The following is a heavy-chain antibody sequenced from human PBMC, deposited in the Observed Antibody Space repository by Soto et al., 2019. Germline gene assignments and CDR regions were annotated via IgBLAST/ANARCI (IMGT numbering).Heavy chain of an antibody. V-gene: IGHV4-39*01. J-gene: IGHJ5*02. CDR1: GGSISSSSYY. Sequence: SETLSRTCPVSGGSISSSSYYWGWIRQPPGKVLEWIGSIYYSGSTYYNPSLKSRVTISVDTSKNQFSLKLSSVTAAETAVYYCTRPSDTGNFDPWGHGTLDTVSS. D-gene: IGHD5-18*01. CDR2: IYYSGST. CDR3: TRPSDTGNFDP.